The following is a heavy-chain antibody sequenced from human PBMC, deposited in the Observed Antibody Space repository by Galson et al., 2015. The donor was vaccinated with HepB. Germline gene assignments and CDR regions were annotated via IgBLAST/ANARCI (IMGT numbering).Heavy chain of an antibody. CDR2: VWYDGSKK. Sequence: SLRLSCAASGFTFSSYWMTWVRQAPGKGLEWVAVVWYDGSKKYYGDSVRGRFTISRDNSMNMLYLQMSSLRAEDTAVYYCAGYRDFGGGCGGCAGLDYWGQGTLVTVSS. J-gene: IGHJ4*02. V-gene: IGHV3-33*08. CDR1: GFTFSSYW. CDR3: AGYRDFGGGCGGCAGLDY. D-gene: IGHD2-21*01.